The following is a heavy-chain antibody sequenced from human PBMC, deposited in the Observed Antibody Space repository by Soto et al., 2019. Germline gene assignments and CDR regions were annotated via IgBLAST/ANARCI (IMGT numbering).Heavy chain of an antibody. CDR2: IRGKPNGGAT. Sequence: GGSLRLSCTASEFTFGDYAMNWVRQAPGKGLEWVGFIRGKPNGGATDYAASLKGRFTISRDDSRSVAYLQMNSLKTEDTAVYYCTRDFQGQYYYGMDVWGQGTTVTSP. J-gene: IGHJ6*02. V-gene: IGHV3-49*04. CDR1: EFTFGDYA. CDR3: TRDFQGQYYYGMDV.